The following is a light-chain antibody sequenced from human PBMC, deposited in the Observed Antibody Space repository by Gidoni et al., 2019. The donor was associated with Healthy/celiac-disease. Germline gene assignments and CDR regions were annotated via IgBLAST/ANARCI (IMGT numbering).Light chain of an antibody. V-gene: IGKV4-1*01. CDR2: WAA. CDR3: QQYYSTPCS. Sequence: DIVMTQSPDSLAVSLGERATINCKSSQSVLYSSKNKNYLAWYQQKPGQPPKLLIYWAATRESGVPDRFSGSGSGTDFTLTISSLQAEDVAVYYCQQYYSTPCSFGQGTKLEIK. CDR1: QSVLYSSKNKNY. J-gene: IGKJ2*04.